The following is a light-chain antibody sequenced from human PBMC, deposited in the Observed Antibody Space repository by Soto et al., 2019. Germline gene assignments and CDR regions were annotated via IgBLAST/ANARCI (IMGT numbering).Light chain of an antibody. CDR2: DDD. J-gene: IGLJ1*01. CDR1: NIGVKS. CDR3: QVWDESSDHPGV. Sequence: SYELTQPPSVSVAPGQTATITCGGTNIGVKSVHWYQLKPGQAPVLVVYDDDDRPSGIPERFSGSNSGNTATLTIARVEAGDEADYCCQVWDESSDHPGVFGTGTKVTVL. V-gene: IGLV3-21*02.